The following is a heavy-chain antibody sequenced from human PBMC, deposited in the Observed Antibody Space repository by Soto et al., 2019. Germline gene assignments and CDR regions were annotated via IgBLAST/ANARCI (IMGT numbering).Heavy chain of an antibody. CDR3: AKAFYDFWSGYYTFDLTDV. CDR1: GFTFSSYA. CDR2: ISGSGGST. Sequence: PGGSLRLSCAASGFTFSSYAMIWVRQAPGKGLEWVSAISGSGGSTYYADSVKGRFTIPRDNSKNTLYLQMNSLRTEDTAVYYCAKAFYDFWSGYYTFDLTDVWGKGTTVTVSS. V-gene: IGHV3-23*01. J-gene: IGHJ6*04. D-gene: IGHD3-3*01.